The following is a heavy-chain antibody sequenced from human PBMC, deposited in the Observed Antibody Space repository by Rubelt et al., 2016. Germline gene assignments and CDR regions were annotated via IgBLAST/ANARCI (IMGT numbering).Heavy chain of an antibody. CDR1: GYTFTSYY. CDR3: ARDHSAGVADY. Sequence: KASGYTFTSYYMHWVRQAPGQGLEWMGIINPSGGSTSYAQEFQGRVTMTRDTSTSTVYMELRSLRSDDTAVYYCARDHSAGVADYWGQGTLVTVSS. V-gene: IGHV1-46*01. D-gene: IGHD3-3*01. J-gene: IGHJ4*02. CDR2: INPSGGST.